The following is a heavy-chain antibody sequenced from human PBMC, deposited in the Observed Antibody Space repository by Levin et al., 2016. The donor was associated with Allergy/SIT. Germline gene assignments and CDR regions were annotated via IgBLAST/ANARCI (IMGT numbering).Heavy chain of an antibody. CDR2: IYYSGST. J-gene: IGHJ6*02. V-gene: IGHV4-59*01. CDR3: ARDLNPYYYYGMDV. CDR1: GGSISSYY. Sequence: SETLSLTCTVSGGSISSYYWSWIRQPPGKGLEWIGYIYYSGSTNYNPSLKSRVTISVDTSKNQFSLKLSSVTAADTAVYYCARDLNPYYYYGMDVWGQGTTVTVSS.